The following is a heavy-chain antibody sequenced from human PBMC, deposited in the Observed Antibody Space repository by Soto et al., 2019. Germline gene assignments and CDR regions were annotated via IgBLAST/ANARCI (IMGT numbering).Heavy chain of an antibody. CDR2: ISGSGGNT. V-gene: IGHV3-23*01. Sequence: PGGSLRLSCAASGFTFSSYALSWVRQAPGKGLEWVSTISGSGGNTYYADSVKGRFTISRDNSQKMMFLQMSSLRAEDTAMYYCAKATSPTVFGVGSLFDSWGQGTPVTVSS. D-gene: IGHD3-3*01. CDR3: AKATSPTVFGVGSLFDS. J-gene: IGHJ4*02. CDR1: GFTFSSYA.